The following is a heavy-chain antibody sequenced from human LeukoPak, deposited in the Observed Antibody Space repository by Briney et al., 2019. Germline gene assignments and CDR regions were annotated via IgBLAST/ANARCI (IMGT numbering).Heavy chain of an antibody. CDR3: AKDLLAVAGLFDY. D-gene: IGHD6-19*01. CDR1: GFTFSSYG. J-gene: IGHJ4*02. Sequence: GRSLRLSCAASGFTFSSYGMHWVRQAPGKGLEWVAVISYDGSNKYYADSVKGRFTISRDNSKNTLYLQMNSLRAEDTAVYYCAKDLLAVAGLFDYWGQGTLVTVSS. CDR2: ISYDGSNK. V-gene: IGHV3-30*18.